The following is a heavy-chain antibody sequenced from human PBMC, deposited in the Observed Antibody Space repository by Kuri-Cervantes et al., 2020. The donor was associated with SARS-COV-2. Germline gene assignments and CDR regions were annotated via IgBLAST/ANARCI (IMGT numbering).Heavy chain of an antibody. V-gene: IGHV1-69*13. CDR2: IIPIFGTA. J-gene: IGHJ3*02. CDR3: ARFRSYCSSTSCYLANAFDI. CDR1: GGTFSSYA. D-gene: IGHD2-2*01. Sequence: SSVKVSCKASGGTFSSYAISWVRQAPGQGLEWMGRIIPIFGTANYAQKFQGRVTITADESTSTAYMELSSLRSEDTAVYYCARFRSYCSSTSCYLANAFDIWGQGTMVTVSS.